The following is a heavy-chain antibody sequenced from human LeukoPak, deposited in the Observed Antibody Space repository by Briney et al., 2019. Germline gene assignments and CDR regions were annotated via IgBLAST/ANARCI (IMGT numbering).Heavy chain of an antibody. J-gene: IGHJ1*01. V-gene: IGHV3-23*01. CDR3: AIMHGYYDGSGYWVQ. D-gene: IGHD3-22*01. Sequence: GGSLRLSCAASGFTFGSYGMIWVRQAPGKGPEWVSFITPNADRTSYADSVEGRFTISRDNPRNTLYMQMNSLRDEDTALYYCAIMHGYYDGSGYWVQWGQGTLVTVSS. CDR2: ITPNADRT. CDR1: GFTFGSYG.